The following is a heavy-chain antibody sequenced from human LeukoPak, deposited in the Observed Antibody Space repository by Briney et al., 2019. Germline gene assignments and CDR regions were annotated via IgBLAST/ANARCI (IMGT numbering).Heavy chain of an antibody. D-gene: IGHD1-7*01. CDR1: GFTFSSYS. CDR2: ISTSSSYI. Sequence: GGSLRLSCAASGFTFSSYSMNWVRQAPGKGLEWVSSISTSSSYIYYADSVKGRFTISRDNARNSLYLQMNSLRAEDTAVYYCARDSEGVTGTTSWFDPWGQETLVTVSS. J-gene: IGHJ5*02. CDR3: ARDSEGVTGTTSWFDP. V-gene: IGHV3-21*01.